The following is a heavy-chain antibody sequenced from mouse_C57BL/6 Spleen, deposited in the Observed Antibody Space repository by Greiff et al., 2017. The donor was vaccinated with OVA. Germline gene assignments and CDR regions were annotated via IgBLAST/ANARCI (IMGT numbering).Heavy chain of an antibody. Sequence: VQLQQPGAELVKPGASVKMSCKASGYTFTSYWITWVKQRPGQGLEWIGDIYPGSGSTNYNEKFKSKATLTVDTSSSTAYMQLSSLTSEDSAVYYCARCYGSSSPFDYWGQGTTLTVSS. CDR3: ARCYGSSSPFDY. D-gene: IGHD1-1*01. CDR2: IYPGSGST. CDR1: GYTFTSYW. V-gene: IGHV1-55*01. J-gene: IGHJ2*01.